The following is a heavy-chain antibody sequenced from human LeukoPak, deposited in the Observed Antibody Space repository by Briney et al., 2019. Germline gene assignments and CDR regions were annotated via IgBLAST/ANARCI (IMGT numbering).Heavy chain of an antibody. D-gene: IGHD2-2*01. CDR2: ISSSSSYI. CDR3: ARGAVVRPAAMSQDGWFDP. Sequence: GGSLRLSCAASGFTFSSYSMNWVRQAPGKGLEWVSSISSSSSYIYYADSVKGRFTISRDNAKNSLYLQMNSLRAEDTAVYYCARGAVVRPAAMSQDGWFDPWGQGTLVTVSS. J-gene: IGHJ5*02. V-gene: IGHV3-21*01. CDR1: GFTFSSYS.